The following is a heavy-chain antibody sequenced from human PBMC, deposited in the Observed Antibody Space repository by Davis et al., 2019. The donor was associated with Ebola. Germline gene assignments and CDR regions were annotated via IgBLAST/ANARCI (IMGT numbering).Heavy chain of an antibody. Sequence: PSETLSLTCAVYGASLSGYYWSWIRQPPGKGLEWIGEINDMGRTNYNPSLKSRITTSIDTSRNQFSLKLTSVTAADTAVYYCARVSTFFPRFDTWGQGTLVTVSS. CDR3: ARVSTFFPRFDT. CDR1: GASLSGYY. J-gene: IGHJ5*02. CDR2: INDMGRT. V-gene: IGHV4-34*01. D-gene: IGHD2/OR15-2a*01.